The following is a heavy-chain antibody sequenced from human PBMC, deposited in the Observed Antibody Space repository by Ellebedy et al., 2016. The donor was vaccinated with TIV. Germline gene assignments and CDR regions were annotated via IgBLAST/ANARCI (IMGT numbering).Heavy chain of an antibody. Sequence: GESLKISXAASGFTFSDYYMSWIRQASGKGLEWVSYISSSGSTIYYADSVKGRFTISRDNSKNTLYLQMNSLKTEDTAVYYCARGPTGFDYWGQGTLVTVSS. CDR3: ARGPTGFDY. V-gene: IGHV3-11*01. CDR2: ISSSGSTI. CDR1: GFTFSDYY. D-gene: IGHD2-8*02. J-gene: IGHJ4*02.